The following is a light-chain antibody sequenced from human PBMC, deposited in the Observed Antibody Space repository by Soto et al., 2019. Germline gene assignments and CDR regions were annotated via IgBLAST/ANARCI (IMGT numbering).Light chain of an antibody. CDR2: EVT. CDR3: SSYTSNVTTLV. CDR1: GSDVGAYNY. Sequence: QSALTQPASVSGSPGQSITISCTGTGSDVGAYNYVSWYQQHPGKAPKLMIFEVTNRPSGVSNRFSGSKSGNTASLTISERQAEDDEDYYCSSYTSNVTTLVFGGGTKVTVL. V-gene: IGLV2-14*01. J-gene: IGLJ2*01.